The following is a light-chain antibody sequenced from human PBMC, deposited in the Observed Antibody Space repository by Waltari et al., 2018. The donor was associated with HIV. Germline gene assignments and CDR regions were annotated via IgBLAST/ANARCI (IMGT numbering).Light chain of an antibody. CDR2: RNN. V-gene: IGLV1-47*01. Sequence: QSVLTQPPSASGTPGQRVTISCSGSSSNIGSNYVYWFQQLPGTAPKLLIYRNNQRPSGVPDRFSGSKSGTSASLAISGLRSEDEAAYYCAAWDDSPPAYVFASGTKVTVL. CDR1: SSNIGSNY. J-gene: IGLJ1*01. CDR3: AAWDDSPPAYV.